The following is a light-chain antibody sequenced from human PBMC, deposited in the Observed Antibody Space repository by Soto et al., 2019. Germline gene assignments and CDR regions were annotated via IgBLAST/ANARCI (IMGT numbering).Light chain of an antibody. V-gene: IGKV3-15*01. J-gene: IGKJ1*01. CDR3: QQYNNWPT. CDR2: GAS. Sequence: EIVMTQSPATLSVSPGERATLSCRASQSVSSNLAWYQQKPGQAPRLLSYGASTRATGIPARFSGSGSGTEFTLTISSLQSEDFAVYDCQQYNNWPTFGQGTKVEIK. CDR1: QSVSSN.